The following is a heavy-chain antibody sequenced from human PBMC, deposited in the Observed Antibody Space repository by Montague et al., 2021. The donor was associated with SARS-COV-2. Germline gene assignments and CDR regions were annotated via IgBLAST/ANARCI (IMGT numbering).Heavy chain of an antibody. V-gene: IGHV2-70*01. CDR2: IDWDXDK. D-gene: IGHD3-9*01. Sequence: PALVKPTQTLTLTCTFSGFSLSTSGMCVSWIRQPPGKALEWLGLIDWDXDKYYSTSLKTRLTISKDTSKNQVVLTMTNMDPVDTATYYCARIRDYDILTGSYSGFDYWGQGTLVTVSS. J-gene: IGHJ4*02. CDR3: ARIRDYDILTGSYSGFDY. CDR1: GFSLSTSGMC.